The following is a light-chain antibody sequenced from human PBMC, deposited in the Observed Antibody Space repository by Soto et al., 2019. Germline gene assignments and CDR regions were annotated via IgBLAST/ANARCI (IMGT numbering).Light chain of an antibody. J-gene: IGLJ2*01. CDR2: SNN. V-gene: IGLV1-44*01. CDR3: AAWDDSLNLGV. CDR1: SSNIGSNT. Sequence: QSVLTQPPAASGTPGQRVTISCSGSSSNIGSNTVNWYQQLPGTAPKLLIYSNNQRPSGVPDRFSGSKSGTSASLAISGLQSEEEDDYYCAAWDDSLNLGVFGGGTKLTVL.